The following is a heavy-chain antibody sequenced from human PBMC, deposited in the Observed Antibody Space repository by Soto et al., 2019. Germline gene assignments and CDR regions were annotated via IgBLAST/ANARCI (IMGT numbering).Heavy chain of an antibody. CDR1: GFTFDDYA. CDR3: AKDKTLSGWYAFDY. V-gene: IGHV3-9*01. J-gene: IGHJ4*02. Sequence: EVQLVESGGGLVQPGRSLRRSCAASGFTFDDYAMHWVRQAPGKGLEWVSGISWNSGSIGYADSVKGRFTISRDNAKNSLYLQMNSLRAEDTALYYCAKDKTLSGWYAFDYWGQGTLVTVSS. CDR2: ISWNSGSI. D-gene: IGHD6-19*01.